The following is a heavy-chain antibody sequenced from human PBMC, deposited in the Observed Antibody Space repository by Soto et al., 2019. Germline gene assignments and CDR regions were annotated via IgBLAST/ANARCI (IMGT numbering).Heavy chain of an antibody. CDR3: ARKSPRGSAMFAKYYFDY. Sequence: ETLSLTCAVYGGSFSGYYWSWIRQPPGKGLEWIGEINHTGSTSYNASLKSRVTISVDTSKNQFSLNLSSVTAADTAVYYCARKSPRGSAMFAKYYFDYWGQGTRVNV. J-gene: IGHJ4*02. CDR1: GGSFSGYY. D-gene: IGHD2-8*01. V-gene: IGHV4-34*01. CDR2: INHTGST.